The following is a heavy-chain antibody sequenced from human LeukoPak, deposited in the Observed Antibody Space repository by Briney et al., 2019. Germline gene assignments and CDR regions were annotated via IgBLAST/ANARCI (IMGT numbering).Heavy chain of an antibody. D-gene: IGHD7-27*01. CDR2: IHHSGNS. J-gene: IGHJ5*02. CDR1: GSSVTDYY. Sequence: PSETLSLTCTVSGSSVTDYYWSWIRQSPGKGLEWISYIHHSGNSDYNPSLRSRVTTSLDTSKNQFSLNLISVTAADTAVYYCTRGHWGLQSWSQGTLVTVSS. CDR3: TRGHWGLQS. V-gene: IGHV4-59*02.